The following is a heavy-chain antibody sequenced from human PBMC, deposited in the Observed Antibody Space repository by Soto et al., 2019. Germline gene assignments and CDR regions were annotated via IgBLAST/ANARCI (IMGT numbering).Heavy chain of an antibody. V-gene: IGHV1-69*01. CDR1: GGTFSSYA. J-gene: IGHJ6*02. Sequence: QVQLVQSGAEVKKPGSSVKVSCKASGGTFSSYAISWVRQAPGQGLEWRGGIIPISGTANYAQKFQGRVTITADESTSTAYMGLSSLRSEDTAVYYCARSQGSSTSLEICYYYYYGMDVWGQGTTVTVSS. D-gene: IGHD2-2*01. CDR3: ARSQGSSTSLEICYYYYYGMDV. CDR2: IIPISGTA.